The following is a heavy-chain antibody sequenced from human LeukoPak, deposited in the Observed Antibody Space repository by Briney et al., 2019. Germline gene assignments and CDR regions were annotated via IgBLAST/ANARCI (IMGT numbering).Heavy chain of an antibody. Sequence: GGSLRLSCAASGFSFSDFGLSWVRQGPGKGLEWVSFISGSGRSTNYADSVKGRFTISRDTSTNTVFLQMSSLRANDTAVYYCAKDRRGSTSYSNNCFDPWGQGTLVTVSS. D-gene: IGHD2-2*01. CDR1: GFSFSDFG. CDR2: ISGSGRST. J-gene: IGHJ5*02. V-gene: IGHV3-23*01. CDR3: AKDRRGSTSYSNNCFDP.